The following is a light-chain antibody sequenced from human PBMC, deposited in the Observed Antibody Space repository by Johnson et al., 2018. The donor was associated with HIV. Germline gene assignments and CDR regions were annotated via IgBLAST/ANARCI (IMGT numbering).Light chain of an antibody. CDR3: GTWGGV. CDR2: ENN. CDR1: SSNIGNNY. V-gene: IGLV1-51*02. J-gene: IGLJ1*01. Sequence: QSILTQPPSVSAAPRQKVTISCSGSSSNIGNNYVSWYQQLPGTAPKLLIYENNKRPSGIPDRFSGSKSGTSATLGITVLQTGDEADYYCGTWGGVFGTGTKVTVL.